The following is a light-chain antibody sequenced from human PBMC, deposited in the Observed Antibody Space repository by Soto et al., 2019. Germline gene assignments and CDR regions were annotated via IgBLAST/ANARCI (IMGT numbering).Light chain of an antibody. V-gene: IGKV1-27*01. CDR1: QGAANY. Sequence: DIQMTQSPSSLSASVGDRVTITCRASQGAANYVAWYQQKPGKVPKLLIYGASTLQSGVPSRFSGSGSGTHFTLTISSLQPEDVAIYYCQKYNSALRTFGPGTKVDIK. CDR2: GAS. CDR3: QKYNSALRT. J-gene: IGKJ3*01.